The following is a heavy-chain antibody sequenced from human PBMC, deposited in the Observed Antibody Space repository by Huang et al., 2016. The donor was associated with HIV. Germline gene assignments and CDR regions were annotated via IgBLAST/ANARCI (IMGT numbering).Heavy chain of an antibody. CDR1: GFTFSSYW. CDR2: LKRDGSSS. D-gene: IGHD3-22*01. J-gene: IGHJ4*02. CDR3: VRDPRIQSWLNYFDY. V-gene: IGHV3-74*01. Sequence: EVQLVESGGGLVQPGGSLRLSCAASGFTFSSYWMHWVRQAPGKGLVCVSRLKRDGSSSGYADSGKGRFTISRDNAKNTLYLQMNSLRAEDTAVYYCVRDPRIQSWLNYFDYWGQGTLVSVSS.